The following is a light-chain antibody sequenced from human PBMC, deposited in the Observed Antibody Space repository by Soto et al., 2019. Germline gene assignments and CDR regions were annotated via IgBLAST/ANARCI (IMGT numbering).Light chain of an antibody. CDR1: QSISSY. CDR3: QQSYSTLWT. J-gene: IGKJ1*01. CDR2: AAS. V-gene: IGKV1-39*01. Sequence: DIQMTRSPSSLSASVGDRVTITCRASQSISSYLNWYQQKPGKAPKLLIYAASSLQSGVPSRFSGSGSGKDFTLTISSLQPEDYPTYYCQQSYSTLWTFGQGTKVEIX.